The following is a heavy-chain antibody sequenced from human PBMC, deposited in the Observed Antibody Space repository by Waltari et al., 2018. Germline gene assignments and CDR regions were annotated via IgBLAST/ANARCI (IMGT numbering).Heavy chain of an antibody. Sequence: EVQLVESGGGWVTPWGSLRLSCAASGFACSNAWMSWVRQAPGKGLVWVGRSTSNTDAGITDYAATVKGRFTIARDYTTNTLNHQITSLKTEDTAVYYCTTTHFGWFKGSDIQIASWGQGALVTVAS. V-gene: IGHV3-15*01. J-gene: IGHJ4*02. CDR3: TTTHFGWFKGSDIQIAS. D-gene: IGHD3-9*01. CDR2: STSNTDAGIT. CDR1: GFACSNAW.